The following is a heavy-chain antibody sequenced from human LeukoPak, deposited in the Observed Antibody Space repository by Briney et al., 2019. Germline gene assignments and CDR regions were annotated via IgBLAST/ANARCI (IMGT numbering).Heavy chain of an antibody. CDR1: GDSVSSKSVA. D-gene: IGHD3-16*02. CDR3: ARPRRDDDYVWGSYRYTAWDY. Sequence: QTLSLTCAISGDSVSSKSVAWNWIRQSPSRGLEWLGRTYYRSKWYNEYAVSVKSRITINPDTSKNQFSLQLNSVTPEDTAVYYCARPRRDDDYVWGSYRYTAWDYWGQGTLVTVSS. V-gene: IGHV6-1*01. J-gene: IGHJ4*02. CDR2: TYYRSKWYN.